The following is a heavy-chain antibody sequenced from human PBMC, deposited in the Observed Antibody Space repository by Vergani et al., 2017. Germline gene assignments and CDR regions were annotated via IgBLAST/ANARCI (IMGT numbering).Heavy chain of an antibody. V-gene: IGHV4-61*01. J-gene: IGHJ4*02. Sequence: QVQLQESGPGLVKPSQTLSLTCTVSGGSISSGSYYWTWIRQPPGKGLEWIGSIYDSGDTKYHPSLKSRVTMSLDTSKNQFSLKLNSVTAADTAVYYCARCALWLRRQNDSWGQGTMVTVSS. D-gene: IGHD2-21*01. CDR3: ARCALWLRRQNDS. CDR2: IYDSGDT. CDR1: GGSISSGSYY.